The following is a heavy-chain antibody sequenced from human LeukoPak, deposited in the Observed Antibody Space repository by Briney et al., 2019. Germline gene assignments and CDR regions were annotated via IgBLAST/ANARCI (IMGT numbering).Heavy chain of an antibody. D-gene: IGHD7-27*01. V-gene: IGHV3-30*02. CDR2: IRYDGSNK. CDR1: GFTFSSYG. J-gene: IGHJ3*02. CDR3: ARARFLEGAVNWGGTGAFDI. Sequence: PGGSLRLSCAASGFTFSSYGMHWVRQAPGKGLEWVAFIRYDGSNKYYADSVKGRFTISRDNSKNTLYLQMNSLRAEDTAVYYCARARFLEGAVNWGGTGAFDIWGQGTMVTVSS.